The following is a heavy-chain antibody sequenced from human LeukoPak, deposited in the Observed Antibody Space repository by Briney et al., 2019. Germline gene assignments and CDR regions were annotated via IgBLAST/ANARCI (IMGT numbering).Heavy chain of an antibody. V-gene: IGHV3-7*01. CDR3: ARGVPRPYYDFWSGYLSRFDP. J-gene: IGHJ5*02. Sequence: GGSLRLSCAASGFTFSSYWMSWVRQAPGKGLEWVANIKQDGSEKYYVDSVKGRFTISRDNAKNSLYLQMNSLRAEDTAVYYCARGVPRPYYDFWSGYLSRFDPWGQGTLVTVSS. D-gene: IGHD3-3*01. CDR1: GFTFSSYW. CDR2: IKQDGSEK.